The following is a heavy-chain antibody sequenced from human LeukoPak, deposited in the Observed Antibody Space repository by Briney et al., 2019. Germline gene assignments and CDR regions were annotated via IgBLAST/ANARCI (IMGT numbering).Heavy chain of an antibody. Sequence: GGSLRLSCVASGFIVSNNYMSWVRQAPGKGLEWVSAISGSGGSTYYADSVKGRFTISRDNSKNTLYLQMNSLRAEDTAVYYCAKDSGGSGSYYNKGYYFDYWGQGTLVTVSS. V-gene: IGHV3-23*01. CDR3: AKDSGGSGSYYNKGYYFDY. J-gene: IGHJ4*02. CDR2: ISGSGGST. D-gene: IGHD3-10*01. CDR1: GFIVSNNY.